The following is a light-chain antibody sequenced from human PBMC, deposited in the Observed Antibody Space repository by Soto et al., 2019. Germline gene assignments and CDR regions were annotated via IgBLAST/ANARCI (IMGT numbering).Light chain of an antibody. CDR3: QQXDNLPIT. J-gene: IGKJ4*01. V-gene: IGKV1-33*01. CDR1: QDISXY. Sequence: DIQMTQSPSSLSASVGXXXXIXXXASQDISXYLNWYQQKPGKAPKLLIYDASNLETGVPSRFSGSGSGTDFTFTISSLQPEDIATYYXQQXDNLPITFGGGTKVEIK. CDR2: DAS.